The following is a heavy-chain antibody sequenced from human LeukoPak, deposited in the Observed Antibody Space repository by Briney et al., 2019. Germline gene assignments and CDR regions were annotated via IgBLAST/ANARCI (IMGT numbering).Heavy chain of an antibody. J-gene: IGHJ4*02. Sequence: PGGSLRLSCAASGFTFSSYSMNWVRQAPGKGLEWVSYISSSSSTIYYADSVKGRFTISRDNAKNSLYLQMNSLRAEDTAVYYCARDRTLWWDQRVYYFDYWGQGTLVTVSS. D-gene: IGHD2-8*02. CDR3: ARDRTLWWDQRVYYFDY. CDR1: GFTFSSYS. CDR2: ISSSSSTI. V-gene: IGHV3-48*04.